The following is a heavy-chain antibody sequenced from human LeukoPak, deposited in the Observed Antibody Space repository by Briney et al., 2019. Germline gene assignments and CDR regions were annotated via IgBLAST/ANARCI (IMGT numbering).Heavy chain of an antibody. D-gene: IGHD6-13*01. Sequence: SSETLSLTCTVSGGSISSHYWSWIRQPPGKGLEWIGYIYYSGNTKYNPSLKSRVTISVDTSKNQFSLKLSSVTAADTAVYYCAVDSSLGVDPWGQGTLVTVSS. CDR3: AVDSSLGVDP. J-gene: IGHJ5*02. CDR1: GGSISSHY. CDR2: IYYSGNT. V-gene: IGHV4-59*08.